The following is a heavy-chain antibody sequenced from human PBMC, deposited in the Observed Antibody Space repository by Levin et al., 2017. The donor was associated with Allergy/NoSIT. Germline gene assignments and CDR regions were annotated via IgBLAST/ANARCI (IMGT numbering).Heavy chain of an antibody. J-gene: IGHJ4*02. D-gene: IGHD7-27*01. CDR1: GFTFSSSS. V-gene: IGHV3-48*01. Sequence: LSLTCAASGFTFSSSSMNWVRPAPGKGLEWVSYISSSSSTIYYADSVKGRFTISRDNAKNSLYLQMNSLRAEDTAVYYCARESNWGRTYYFDYWGQGTLVTVSS. CDR3: ARESNWGRTYYFDY. CDR2: ISSSSSTI.